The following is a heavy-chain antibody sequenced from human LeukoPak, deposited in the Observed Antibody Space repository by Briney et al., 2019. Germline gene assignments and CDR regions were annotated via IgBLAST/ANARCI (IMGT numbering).Heavy chain of an antibody. J-gene: IGHJ6*02. D-gene: IGHD3-10*01. Sequence: GGSLRLSCVVSGFNSEDHAMHWVRQAPGKGLEWVSGIYWSSSGTGYADSVKGRFTVSRDSAKNSLYLQMNSLRAEDTAVYYCARDLSYSGYGMDVWGQGTTVTVSS. CDR3: ARDLSYSGYGMDV. CDR2: IYWSSSGT. CDR1: GFNSEDHA. V-gene: IGHV3-9*02.